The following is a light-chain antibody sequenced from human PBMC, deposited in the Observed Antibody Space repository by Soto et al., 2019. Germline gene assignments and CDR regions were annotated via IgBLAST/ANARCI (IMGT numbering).Light chain of an antibody. CDR3: EQRTNWPVTT. J-gene: IGKJ2*01. CDR2: DAS. Sequence: EIVLTQSPATLSLSPGERATLSCRASQSVSSYLAWYQQKPGQAPRLLLYDASNRATGIPARFSGSGSGTDFTLTISSLEPEDFAVYYCEQRTNWPVTTFGQGTKLEIK. V-gene: IGKV3-11*01. CDR1: QSVSSY.